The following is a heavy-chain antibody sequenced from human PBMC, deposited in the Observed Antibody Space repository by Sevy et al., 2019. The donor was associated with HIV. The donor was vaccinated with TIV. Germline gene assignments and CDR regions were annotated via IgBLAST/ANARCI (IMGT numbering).Heavy chain of an antibody. V-gene: IGHV3-23*01. CDR3: AIGLGYCSGGSCQH. D-gene: IGHD2-15*01. J-gene: IGHJ4*02. Sequence: GGSLRLSCAASGFNFRTYSMSWVRQSPGKGLEWVSVISDSGGNTIYADSVKGRFTVSRDNSRNTLYLQMNSLGAEDTAIYYCAIGLGYCSGGSCQHWGEGTLVTVSS. CDR1: GFNFRTYS. CDR2: ISDSGGNT.